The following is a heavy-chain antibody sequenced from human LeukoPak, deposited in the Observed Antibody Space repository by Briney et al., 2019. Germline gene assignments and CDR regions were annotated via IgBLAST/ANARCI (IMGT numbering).Heavy chain of an antibody. J-gene: IGHJ5*02. CDR1: GGSFSGYY. Sequence: PSETLSLTCAVYGGSFSGYYWSWIRQPPGKGLEWIGEINHSGSTNYNPSLKSRVTISVDTSKNQFSLKLSSVTAADTAVYYCARGAEVDCSGGSCYVRNWFDPWGQGTLVTVSS. D-gene: IGHD2-15*01. CDR3: ARGAEVDCSGGSCYVRNWFDP. V-gene: IGHV4-34*01. CDR2: INHSGST.